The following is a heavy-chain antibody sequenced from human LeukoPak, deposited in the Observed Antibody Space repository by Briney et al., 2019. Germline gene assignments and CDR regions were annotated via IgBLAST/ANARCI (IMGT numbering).Heavy chain of an antibody. CDR1: GFTFSNAW. D-gene: IGHD5-18*01. V-gene: IGHV3-15*01. CDR3: AKDMGIQLWLWGHDI. CDR2: IKSKTDGGTT. Sequence: GGSLRLSCAASGFTFSNAWMSWVRQAPGKGLEWVGCIKSKTDGGTTDYAAPVKGRFTISRDNSKNTLYLQMNSLRAEDTAVYYCAKDMGIQLWLWGHDIWGQGTMVTVSS. J-gene: IGHJ3*02.